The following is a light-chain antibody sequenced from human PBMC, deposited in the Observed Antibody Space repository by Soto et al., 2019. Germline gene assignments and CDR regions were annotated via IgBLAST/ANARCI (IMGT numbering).Light chain of an antibody. CDR2: DAS. J-gene: IGKJ3*01. CDR3: QQRSNWLFT. Sequence: EIVLTQSPATLSLSPGERATLSCRASQSVSSYLAWYQQKPGQAPRLLIYDASNRATGIPARFSGSGSGTDFTLTIRSLEPEDFEAYYCQQRSNWLFTFGPGTKVDIK. V-gene: IGKV3-11*01. CDR1: QSVSSY.